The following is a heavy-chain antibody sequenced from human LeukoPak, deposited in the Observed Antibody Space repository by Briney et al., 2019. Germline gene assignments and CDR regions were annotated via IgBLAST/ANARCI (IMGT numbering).Heavy chain of an antibody. CDR2: NSGSGGTT. CDR1: RFTFTNYA. V-gene: IGHV3-23*01. CDR3: AKVDGITIFEVFDY. J-gene: IGHJ4*02. Sequence: PGGSLRLSCAASRFTFTNYAMSWVRQAPGKGLEWVSGNSGSGGTTYYADSVKGRFTISRDNYKNTLYLQMNSLRAEDTAVYYCAKVDGITIFEVFDYWGQGTLVTVSS. D-gene: IGHD3-3*01.